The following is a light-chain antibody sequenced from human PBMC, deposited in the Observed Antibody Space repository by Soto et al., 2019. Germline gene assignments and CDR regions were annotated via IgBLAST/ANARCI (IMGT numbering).Light chain of an antibody. V-gene: IGLV1-47*01. J-gene: IGLJ2*01. CDR3: AAWDDSLNVL. CDR1: SSNIGSNY. Sequence: QSVLTQPPSASRSPGQRVTISCSRSSSNIGSNYVYWYQQLPGTAPKLLIYRNNQRPLGVSDRFSGSKSGTSASLAISGLRSEDEADYYCAAWDDSLNVLFGGGTKLTVL. CDR2: RNN.